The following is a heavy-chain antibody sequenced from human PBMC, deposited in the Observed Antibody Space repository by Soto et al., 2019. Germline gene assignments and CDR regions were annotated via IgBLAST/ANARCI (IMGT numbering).Heavy chain of an antibody. CDR3: AKDVVPAAILNDYMDV. Sequence: GGSLRLSCAASGFTFDDYAMHWVRQAPGKGLEWVSGISWNSGSIGYADSVKGRFTISRDNAKNSLYLQMNSLRAEDTALYYCAKDVVPAAILNDYMDVWGKGTTVTVSS. D-gene: IGHD2-2*01. J-gene: IGHJ6*03. CDR2: ISWNSGSI. CDR1: GFTFDDYA. V-gene: IGHV3-9*01.